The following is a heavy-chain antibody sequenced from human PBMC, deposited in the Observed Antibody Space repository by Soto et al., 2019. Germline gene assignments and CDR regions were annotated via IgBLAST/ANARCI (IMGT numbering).Heavy chain of an antibody. V-gene: IGHV1-46*01. CDR1: GYTFTNYY. D-gene: IGHD3-10*01. CDR2: INPNGGST. Sequence: ASVKVSCKASGYTFTNYYIHWVRQAPGQGLEWMAIINPNGGSTNYAQKFQGRVTLTRDTSTSTVYMDLSSLRSEDTAVYYCVGSGSYGAFDIWGQGTMVTVSS. J-gene: IGHJ3*02. CDR3: VGSGSYGAFDI.